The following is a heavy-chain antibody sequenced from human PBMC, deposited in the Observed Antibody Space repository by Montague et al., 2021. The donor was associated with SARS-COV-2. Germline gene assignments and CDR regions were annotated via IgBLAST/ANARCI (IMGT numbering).Heavy chain of an antibody. CDR3: AREEDSYCSETLDY. Sequence: SLRLSCAASGFTFSSYEMNWVRQAPGKGLEWVSYISSSGSTLYHADSVRGRFTISRDNARDSVYLQMNSLRAEDTAVYYCAREEDSYCSETLDYWGQGTLVTVSS. V-gene: IGHV3-48*03. D-gene: IGHD3-10*01. CDR1: GFTFSSYE. J-gene: IGHJ4*02. CDR2: ISSSGSTL.